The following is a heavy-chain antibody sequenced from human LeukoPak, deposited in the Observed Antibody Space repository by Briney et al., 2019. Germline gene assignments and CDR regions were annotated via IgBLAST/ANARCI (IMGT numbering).Heavy chain of an antibody. J-gene: IGHJ4*02. V-gene: IGHV5-51*01. CDR1: GYSFTSYW. CDR2: IYPGDSDT. Sequence: GESLQISCRGSGYSFTSYWIAWVRQMPGKGLEWMGIIYPGDSDTRYSPSFQGQVTISADKSISTAYLQWSSLKASDTAMYYCARLDHYDSSASERWSYWGQGTLVTVSS. CDR3: ARLDHYDSSASERWSY. D-gene: IGHD3-22*01.